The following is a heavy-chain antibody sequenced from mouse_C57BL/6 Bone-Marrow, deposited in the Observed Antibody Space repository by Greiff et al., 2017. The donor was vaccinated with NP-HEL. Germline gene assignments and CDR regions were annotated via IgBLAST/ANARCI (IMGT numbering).Heavy chain of an antibody. Sequence: EVQLQESGGDLVKPGGSLKLSCAASGFTFSSYGMSWVRQTPDKRLEWVATISSGGSYTYYPDSVKGRFTISRDNAKNTLYLQMSSLKSEDTAMYYCARPSDGYYAYFDYWGQGTTLTVSS. D-gene: IGHD2-3*01. CDR1: GFTFSSYG. CDR3: ARPSDGYYAYFDY. J-gene: IGHJ2*01. CDR2: ISSGGSYT. V-gene: IGHV5-6*01.